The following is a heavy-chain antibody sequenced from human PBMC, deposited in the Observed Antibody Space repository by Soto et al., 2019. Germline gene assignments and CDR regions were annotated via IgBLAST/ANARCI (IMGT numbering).Heavy chain of an antibody. CDR2: FSYSGSL. J-gene: IGHJ2*01. D-gene: IGHD1-20*01. V-gene: IGHV4-34*01. CDR3: AGGPRYWSFAL. Sequence: TLSLTCSVYGGSSRAYHWSWIRQSPGEGLEWIGEFSYSGSLNYNPSLKRRVAVSLDTSTDHFSLTMTSVTAADTGVYFCAGGPRYWSFALWGRGTLVTVSS. CDR1: GGSSRAYH.